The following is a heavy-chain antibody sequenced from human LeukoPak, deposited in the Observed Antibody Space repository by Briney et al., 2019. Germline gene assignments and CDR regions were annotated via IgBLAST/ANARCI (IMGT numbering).Heavy chain of an antibody. CDR2: ISGSGGST. CDR1: GFTFSSYA. J-gene: IGHJ4*02. CDR3: AKDSVIVVVITLSHFDY. D-gene: IGHD3-22*01. V-gene: IGHV3-23*01. Sequence: GGSLRLSCAASGFTFSSYAMSWVRQAPGKGLEWVSAISGSGGSTYYADSVKGRFTISRDNSKNTLYLQMNSLRAEDTAVYYCAKDSVIVVVITLSHFDYWGQGTLVTVSS.